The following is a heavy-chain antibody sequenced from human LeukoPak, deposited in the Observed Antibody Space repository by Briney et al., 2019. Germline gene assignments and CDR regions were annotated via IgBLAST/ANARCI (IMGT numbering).Heavy chain of an antibody. CDR1: GFTFSSYW. J-gene: IGHJ3*02. CDR2: IWSDGSQK. Sequence: GGSLRLSCAASGFTFSSYWMSWVRQAPGKGLEWVAVIWSDGSQKYYADSMKGRLTISRDNSKNMVYLQMNSLRAEDTAVYYCASAAGAFDMWGQGTLVTVSS. D-gene: IGHD6-13*01. V-gene: IGHV3-33*08. CDR3: ASAAGAFDM.